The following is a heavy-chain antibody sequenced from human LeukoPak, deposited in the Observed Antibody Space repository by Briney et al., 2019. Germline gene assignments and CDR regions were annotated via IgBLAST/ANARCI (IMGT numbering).Heavy chain of an antibody. CDR2: IRYDGSNK. Sequence: QPGGSLRLSCAASGFTFSSYGMHWVRQAPGKGLEWVAFIRYDGSNKYYADSVKGRFTISRDNSKNTLYLQMNSLRAEDTAGYYCAKGGVPAAIRWFDPWGQGTLVTVSS. CDR3: AKGGVPAAIRWFDP. V-gene: IGHV3-30*02. D-gene: IGHD2-2*02. CDR1: GFTFSSYG. J-gene: IGHJ5*02.